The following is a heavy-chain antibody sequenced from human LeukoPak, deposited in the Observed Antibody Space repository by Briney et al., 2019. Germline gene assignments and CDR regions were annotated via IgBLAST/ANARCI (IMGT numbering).Heavy chain of an antibody. Sequence: GGSLRLSCVASGFNFQRYGMGWVRQAPGKGLEWVSATSGSADSTHYADSVRGRFTISRDNSKNILYLQMNILRAEDTALYYCSKVADVYSVYYFDSWGPGTLVTVSS. V-gene: IGHV3-23*01. CDR3: SKVADVYSVYYFDS. J-gene: IGHJ4*02. D-gene: IGHD2-21*01. CDR2: TSGSADST. CDR1: GFNFQRYG.